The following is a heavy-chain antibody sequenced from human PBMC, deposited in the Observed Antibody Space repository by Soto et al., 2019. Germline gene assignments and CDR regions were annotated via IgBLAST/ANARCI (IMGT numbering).Heavy chain of an antibody. CDR1: GGTFYTYT. Sequence: QVQLVKSGAEVGKPGSSVQVSCKASGGTFYTYTFSWVRQAPGQGLEWMGSITPIYPTTNYAEKFQGRLTVTADGSTNTAYMELTSLTSEDTAVYYCARIPRYSFPTSDDLDSWGQGTLVTVPS. CDR2: ITPIYPTT. CDR3: ARIPRYSFPTSDDLDS. V-gene: IGHV1-69*15. D-gene: IGHD5-18*01. J-gene: IGHJ4*02.